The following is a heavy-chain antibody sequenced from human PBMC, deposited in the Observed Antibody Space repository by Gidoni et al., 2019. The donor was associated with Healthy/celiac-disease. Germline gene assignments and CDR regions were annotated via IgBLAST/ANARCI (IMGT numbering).Heavy chain of an antibody. CDR2: ISGSGGST. CDR3: AKDPSPPAYYDFWSGYYFGY. J-gene: IGHJ4*02. CDR1: GFTFSSYA. D-gene: IGHD3-3*01. Sequence: EVQLLESGGGLVQPGGSLRLSCAASGFTFSSYAMSWVRQAPGKGLEWVSAISGSGGSTYYADSVKGRFTISRDNSKNTLYLQMNSLRAEDTAVYYCAKDPSPPAYYDFWSGYYFGYWGQGTLVTVSS. V-gene: IGHV3-23*01.